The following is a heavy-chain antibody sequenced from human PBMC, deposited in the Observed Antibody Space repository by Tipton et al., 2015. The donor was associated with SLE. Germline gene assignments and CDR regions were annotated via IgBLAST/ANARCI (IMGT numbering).Heavy chain of an antibody. CDR3: ARRKREERTSDAFEI. CDR1: GGSFSGYY. Sequence: TLSLTCVVSGGSFSGYYWNWIRQPPGKGLEWIGEINDSGTTNYNASLKSRVTMSVDTPKNQFSLKLTSVTAADTAIYYCARRKREERTSDAFEIWGQGTMVTVSS. J-gene: IGHJ3*02. D-gene: IGHD5-24*01. CDR2: INDSGTT. V-gene: IGHV4-34*01.